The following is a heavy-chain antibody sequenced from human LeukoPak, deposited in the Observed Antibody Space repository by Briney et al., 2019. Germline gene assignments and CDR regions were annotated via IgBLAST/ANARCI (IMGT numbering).Heavy chain of an antibody. CDR1: GFTFSSYA. J-gene: IGHJ4*02. V-gene: IGHV3-7*01. Sequence: GGSLRLSCAASGFTFSSYAMRWVRQAPGKGLEWVANIKQDGSEKYYVDSVKGRFTISRDNAKNSLYLQMNSLRAEDTAVYYCARDGMVRGFYWGQGTLVTVSS. CDR3: ARDGMVRGFY. D-gene: IGHD3-10*01. CDR2: IKQDGSEK.